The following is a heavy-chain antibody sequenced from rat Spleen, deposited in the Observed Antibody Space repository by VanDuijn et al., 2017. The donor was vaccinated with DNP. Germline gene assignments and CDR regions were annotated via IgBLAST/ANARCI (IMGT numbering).Heavy chain of an antibody. CDR3: ARLRLEWEVRAMDA. J-gene: IGHJ4*01. CDR1: GYSITSHY. V-gene: IGHV3-1*01. Sequence: EVQLQESGPGLVKPSQSLSLTCSVTGYSITSHYWGWIRKFPGNKMEWVGHINGAGNTNYNPSLKSRISITRDTSKNQFFLQLNSLTTEDTATYYCARLRLEWEVRAMDAWGQGTSVTVSS. CDR2: INGAGNT. D-gene: IGHD1-1*01.